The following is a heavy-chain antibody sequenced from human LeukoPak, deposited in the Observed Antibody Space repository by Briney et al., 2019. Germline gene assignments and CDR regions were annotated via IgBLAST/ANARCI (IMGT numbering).Heavy chain of an antibody. D-gene: IGHD3-3*01. CDR2: IRSKANSYAT. Sequence: GGSLRLSCAASGFTFSGSAMHWVRQASGKGLEWVGRIRSKANSYATAYAASVKGRFTISRDDSKNTAYLQMNSLKTEDTAVYYCTILSVSAGVVPNWFDPWGQGTLVTVSS. CDR3: TILSVSAGVVPNWFDP. J-gene: IGHJ5*02. CDR1: GFTFSGSA. V-gene: IGHV3-73*01.